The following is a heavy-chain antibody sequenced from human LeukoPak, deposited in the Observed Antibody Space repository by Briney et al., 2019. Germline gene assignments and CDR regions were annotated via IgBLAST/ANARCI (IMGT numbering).Heavy chain of an antibody. J-gene: IGHJ3*02. D-gene: IGHD3-10*01. V-gene: IGHV3-30*04. CDR3: ATHELKDAFDI. CDR2: ISYDGSNE. CDR1: GFTFSSYV. Sequence: GGSLRLSCAASGFTFSSYVMHWVRQAPGKGLEWVAIISYDGSNEYYADSVKGRFTISRDNSKNTLYLQMNSLRAEDTAVYYCATHELKDAFDIWGQGTMVTVSS.